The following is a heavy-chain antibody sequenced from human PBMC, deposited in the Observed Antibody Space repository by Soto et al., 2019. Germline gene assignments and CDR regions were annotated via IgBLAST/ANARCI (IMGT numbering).Heavy chain of an antibody. V-gene: IGHV3-74*01. J-gene: IGHJ4*02. CDR1: GFTFSDCW. D-gene: IGHD3-10*01. CDR2: INSDESVT. Sequence: EVQLVESGGGLVQPGGSLRLSCAASGFTFSDCWMHWVRQAPGKGLVWVSRINSDESVTSYADSVKGRFTISRDNAKNTLYLEMNSLRDEDTAVYYWARVWYGSGSYHFDFWGQGTLVTVSS. CDR3: ARVWYGSGSYHFDF.